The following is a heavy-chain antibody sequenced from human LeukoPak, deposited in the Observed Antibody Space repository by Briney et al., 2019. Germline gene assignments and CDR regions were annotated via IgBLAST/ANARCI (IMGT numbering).Heavy chain of an antibody. Sequence: SETLSLTCAVYGGSFSGYYWSWIRQPPGKGLEWIGEINHSGSTNYNPSLKSRVTISVDTSKNQFSLKLSSVTAAVTAVYYCARAGGHYYDSSGYYSFGMDVWGQGTTVTVSS. D-gene: IGHD3-22*01. V-gene: IGHV4-34*01. J-gene: IGHJ6*02. CDR2: INHSGST. CDR3: ARAGGHYYDSSGYYSFGMDV. CDR1: GGSFSGYY.